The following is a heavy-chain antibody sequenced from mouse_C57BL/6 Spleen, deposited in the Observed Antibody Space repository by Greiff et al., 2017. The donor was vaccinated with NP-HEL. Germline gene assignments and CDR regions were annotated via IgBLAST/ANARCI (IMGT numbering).Heavy chain of an antibody. CDR2: SRNKANDYTT. V-gene: IGHV7-1*01. CDR1: GFTFSDFY. D-gene: IGHD2-1*01. Sequence: EVQVVESGGGLVQSGRSLRLSCATSGFTFSDFYMEWVRQAPGKGLEWIAASRNKANDYTTEYSASVKGRFIVSRDTSQSILYLQMNALRAEDTAIYYCARDARNYPYYYAMDYWGQGASVTVSS. CDR3: ARDARNYPYYYAMDY. J-gene: IGHJ4*01.